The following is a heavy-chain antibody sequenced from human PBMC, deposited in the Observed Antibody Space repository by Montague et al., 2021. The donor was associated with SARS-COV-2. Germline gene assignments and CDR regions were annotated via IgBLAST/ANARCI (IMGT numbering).Heavy chain of an antibody. V-gene: IGHV4-34*01. CDR1: GGSFSGYN. CDR2: INDSGGT. Sequence: SLTCAVYGGSFSGYNWGWVRQSPGKGLEWIGQINDSGGTKYNPSLKSRVTISLDTSKNQFSLKLSSVTAADTAVYYCARGVPGYWGQGTLVTVSS. CDR3: ARGVPGY. D-gene: IGHD4/OR15-4a*01. J-gene: IGHJ4*02.